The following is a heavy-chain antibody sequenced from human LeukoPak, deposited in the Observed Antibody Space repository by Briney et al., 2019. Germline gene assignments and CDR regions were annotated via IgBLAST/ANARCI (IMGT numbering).Heavy chain of an antibody. CDR1: GFTFSSYS. D-gene: IGHD1-26*01. CDR2: ISTSSSYI. V-gene: IGHV3-21*01. J-gene: IGHJ3*02. CDR3: ARESRVGGDAFDI. Sequence: PGGSLRLSCAASGFTFSSYSMNWVRQAPGKGMEWVSSISTSSSYIYYAASVKGRFTISRDNAKNSRYLQMNSRRAEDTAVYYCARESRVGGDAFDIWGQGTMVTVSS.